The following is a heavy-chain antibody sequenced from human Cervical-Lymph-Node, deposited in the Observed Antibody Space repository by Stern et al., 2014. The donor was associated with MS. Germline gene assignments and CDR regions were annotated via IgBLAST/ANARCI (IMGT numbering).Heavy chain of an antibody. J-gene: IGHJ4*02. CDR2: IGWDGDK. D-gene: IGHD2-8*02. CDR3: AGGPLSETWWIYYFEY. V-gene: IGHV2-70*01. Sequence: QVTFRESGPAVVKSTQTITLTCTLSGFSLTTHKMCVTWIRQPPGKALEWLALIGWDGDKYYSTSLKTRLSISSDTSKNEVVLTMTNMDPEDTATYFCAGGPLSETWWIYYFEYWGQGTPVTVSS. CDR1: GFSLTTHKMC.